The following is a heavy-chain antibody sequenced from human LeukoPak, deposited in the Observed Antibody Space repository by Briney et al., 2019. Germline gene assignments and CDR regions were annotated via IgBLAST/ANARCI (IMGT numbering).Heavy chain of an antibody. CDR2: ISWNSGTI. CDR3: AKQYYYDSRKRIFDASDI. CDR1: GFIFDDYA. V-gene: IGHV3-9*01. J-gene: IGHJ3*02. D-gene: IGHD3-22*01. Sequence: PGGSLRLSCAASGFIFDDYAMHWVRQAPGKGLEWVSGISWNSGTIGYADSVKGRFTISRDNAKNSLYLQMNSLRAEDTAVYYCAKQYYYDSRKRIFDASDIWGQGTMVTVSS.